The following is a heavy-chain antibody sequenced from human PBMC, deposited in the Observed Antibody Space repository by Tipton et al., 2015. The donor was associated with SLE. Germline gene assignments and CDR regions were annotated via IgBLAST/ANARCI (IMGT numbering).Heavy chain of an antibody. CDR2: IRFDGSLT. CDR1: GFTFSAFG. J-gene: IGHJ3*02. Sequence: SLRLSCAASGFTFSAFGMHWVRQAPGKGLEWVAFIRFDGSLTSYAEVVKGRFTISRDNSENMVHLQMNTLRADDTAVYYCAKEMRGKDYVWGSYRYTDASDNWGQGTLVTVSS. D-gene: IGHD3-16*02. V-gene: IGHV3-30*02. CDR3: AKEMRGKDYVWGSYRYTDASDN.